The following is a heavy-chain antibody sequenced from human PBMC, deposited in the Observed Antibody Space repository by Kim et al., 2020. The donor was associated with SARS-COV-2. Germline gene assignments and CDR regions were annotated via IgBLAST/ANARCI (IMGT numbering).Heavy chain of an antibody. CDR1: GYSISSGYY. CDR2: IYHSGST. CDR3: ARGWEPIDY. V-gene: IGHV4-38-2*02. Sequence: SETLSLTCTVSGYSISSGYYWGWIRQPPGKGLEWIGSIYHSGSTYYNPSLKSRVTISVDTSKNQFSLKLSSVTAADTAVYYCARGWEPIDYWGQGTLVTV. J-gene: IGHJ4*02. D-gene: IGHD1-26*01.